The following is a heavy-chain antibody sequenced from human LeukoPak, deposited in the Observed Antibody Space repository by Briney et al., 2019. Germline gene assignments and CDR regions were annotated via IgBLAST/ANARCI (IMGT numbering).Heavy chain of an antibody. J-gene: IGHJ4*02. CDR3: ARGANYYDSSGYSATFDY. CDR1: GGSISSSYYY. Sequence: PSETLSLTCTVSGGSISSSYYYWGWIRQPPGKGLEWIGSIYSSGSTNYNPSLKSRVTISVDTSKNQFSLKLSSVTAADTAVYYCARGANYYDSSGYSATFDYWGQGTLVTVSS. D-gene: IGHD3-22*01. CDR2: IYSSGST. V-gene: IGHV4-39*07.